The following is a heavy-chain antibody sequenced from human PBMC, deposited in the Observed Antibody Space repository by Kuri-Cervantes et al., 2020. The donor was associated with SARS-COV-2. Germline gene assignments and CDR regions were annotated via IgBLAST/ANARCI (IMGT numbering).Heavy chain of an antibody. CDR2: IYSGGST. J-gene: IGHJ4*02. CDR1: GFTVSSNY. D-gene: IGHD6-13*01. V-gene: IGHV3-66*02. CDR3: ARELGSWPFDY. Sequence: GGSLRVSCAASGFTVSSNYMSWVRQAPGKGLEWVSVIYSGGSTYYAYSVKGRFTISRDNSKNTLYLQMNSLRAEDTAVYYCARELGSWPFDYWGQGTLVTVSS.